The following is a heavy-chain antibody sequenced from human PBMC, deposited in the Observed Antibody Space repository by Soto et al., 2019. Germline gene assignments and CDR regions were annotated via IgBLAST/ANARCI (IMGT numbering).Heavy chain of an antibody. CDR3: ARGLGDIVVVVDPTYYYCGMDV. J-gene: IGHJ6*02. CDR1: GGTFSSYA. CDR2: IIPIFGTA. V-gene: IGHV1-69*12. D-gene: IGHD2-15*01. Sequence: QVQLVQSGAEVKKPGSSVKVSCKASGGTFSSYAISWVRQAPGQGLEWMGGIIPIFGTANYAQKFQGRVMINAEESTGTAFTERCSRRSEDTAVSYCARGLGDIVVVVDPTYYYCGMDVWGQGTTVTVSS.